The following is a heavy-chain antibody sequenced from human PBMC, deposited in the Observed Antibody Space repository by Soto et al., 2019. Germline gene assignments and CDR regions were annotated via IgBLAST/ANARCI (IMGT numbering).Heavy chain of an antibody. J-gene: IGHJ4*01. CDR1: GFTFSSYA. CDR2: ISGNSGKT. CDR3: AKLGFVLMELYYFHQ. D-gene: IGHD2-8*01. Sequence: EVQLLESGGGLVQPGGSLRLSCTASGFTFSSYAMSWVRQAPGKELEWVSTISGNSGKTNYAESVKGRFSISRDTSKNTVHLQLDSLRAEDTAVYFCAKLGFVLMELYYFHQWGHGTLVTVSS. V-gene: IGHV3-23*01.